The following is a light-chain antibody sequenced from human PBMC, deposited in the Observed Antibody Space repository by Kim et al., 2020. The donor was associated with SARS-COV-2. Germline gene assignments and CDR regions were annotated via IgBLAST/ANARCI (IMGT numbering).Light chain of an antibody. CDR2: GNS. Sequence: KMSCTGTSSNNGAGYDVHWYKKVPGTGNKILMYGNSTRPSGGEDRFSGSKSGTSASLAITGLQAEDEADYYCQSYDSSLSGYVFGTGTKVTVL. J-gene: IGLJ1*01. CDR3: QSYDSSLSGYV. V-gene: IGLV1-40*01. CDR1: SSNNGAGYD.